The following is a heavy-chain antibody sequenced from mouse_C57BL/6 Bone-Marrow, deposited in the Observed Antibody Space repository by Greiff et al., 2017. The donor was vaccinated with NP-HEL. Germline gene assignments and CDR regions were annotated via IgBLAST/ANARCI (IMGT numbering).Heavy chain of an antibody. V-gene: IGHV5-17*01. Sequence: EVHLVESGGGLVKPGGSLKLSCAASGFTFSDYGMHWVRQAPEKGLEWVAYISSGSSTIYYADTVKGRFTISRDNAKNTLFLQMTSLRSEDTAMYYCASPHYYGSIYAMDYWGQGTSVTVSS. J-gene: IGHJ4*01. CDR3: ASPHYYGSIYAMDY. CDR1: GFTFSDYG. D-gene: IGHD1-1*01. CDR2: ISSGSSTI.